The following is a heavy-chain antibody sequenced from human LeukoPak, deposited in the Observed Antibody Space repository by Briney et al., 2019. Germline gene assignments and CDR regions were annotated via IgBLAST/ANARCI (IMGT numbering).Heavy chain of an antibody. D-gene: IGHD3-22*01. V-gene: IGHV1-24*01. CDR3: ANVGRSVVTPYYFDY. Sequence: ASVRVSCRVSGYTPTDLSIHWVRQAPGEGLEWVAGFHPKDGRPISSQNFQGRVTMTDDTSTDTTYMALTSLRAEDTAVYYCANVGRSVVTPYYFDYWGQGTLVTVSS. CDR2: FHPKDGRP. J-gene: IGHJ4*02. CDR1: GYTPTDLS.